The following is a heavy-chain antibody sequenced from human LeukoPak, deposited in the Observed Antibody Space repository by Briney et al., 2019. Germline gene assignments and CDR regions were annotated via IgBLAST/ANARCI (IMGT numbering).Heavy chain of an antibody. Sequence: SETLSLTCTVSGDSISRSTYYWAWIRQPPGKGLEWIGYIYHSGSTYYNPSLKSRVTISVDRSKNQFSLKLSSVTAADTAVYYCARGRGAQPIDYWGQGTLVTVSS. CDR1: GDSISRSTYY. D-gene: IGHD1-26*01. CDR3: ARGRGAQPIDY. J-gene: IGHJ4*02. CDR2: IYHSGST. V-gene: IGHV4-30-2*01.